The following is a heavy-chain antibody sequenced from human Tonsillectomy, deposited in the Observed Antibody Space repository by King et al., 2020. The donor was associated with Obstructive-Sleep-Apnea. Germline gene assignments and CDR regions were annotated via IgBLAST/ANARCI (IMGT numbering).Heavy chain of an antibody. J-gene: IGHJ3*02. CDR3: AREVDSDDAFDI. V-gene: IGHV3-53*04. CDR2: MYSDTST. Sequence: VQLVESGGGLVQPGGSLRLSCVASGFSLSDYYMSWVRQAPGKGLEWVSGMYSDTSTYNADSVKGRFTIATHSSKNTLYLEMNSLKTTDTAVYYCAREVDSDDAFDIWGQGTMVTVSS. D-gene: IGHD3-22*01. CDR1: GFSLSDYY.